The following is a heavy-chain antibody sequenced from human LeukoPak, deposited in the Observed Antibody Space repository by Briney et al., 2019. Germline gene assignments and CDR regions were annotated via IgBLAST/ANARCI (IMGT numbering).Heavy chain of an antibody. CDR2: IIPIFGTA. D-gene: IGHD5-24*01. CDR1: GGTFSSYA. CDR3: ARGIEMATAYFDY. J-gene: IGHJ4*02. Sequence: ASVKVSCKASGGTFSSYAISWVRQAPGQGLKWMGGIIPIFGTANYAQKFQGRVTITTDESTSTAYMELSSLRSEDTAVYYCARGIEMATAYFDYWGQGTLVTVSS. V-gene: IGHV1-69*05.